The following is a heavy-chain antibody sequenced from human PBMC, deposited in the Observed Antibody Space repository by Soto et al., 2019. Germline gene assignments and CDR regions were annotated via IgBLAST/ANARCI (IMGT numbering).Heavy chain of an antibody. CDR1: GGTFSSYA. CDR3: ARPYSGSWYNWFDP. CDR2: IIPIFGTA. J-gene: IGHJ5*02. D-gene: IGHD6-13*01. V-gene: IGHV1-69*13. Sequence: GASVKFSCKASGGTFSSYAISWVRQAPGQGLEWMGGIIPIFGTANYAQKFQGRVTITADESTSTAYMELSSLRSEDTAVYYCARPYSGSWYNWFDPWGQGTLVTVSS.